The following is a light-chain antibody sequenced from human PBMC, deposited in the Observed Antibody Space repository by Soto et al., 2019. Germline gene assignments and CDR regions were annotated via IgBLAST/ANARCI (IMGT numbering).Light chain of an antibody. J-gene: IGKJ4*01. CDR2: WAS. Sequence: DIVMTQSPDSLAVSLGERATINCKSSQRILYFSSNKTFLGCYQQKPGQPPKLLINWASTREFGFPDRFSGRGSWTDFTLTISNLQAEDVAVYYCQQFYGFPLTFGGGTKVEI. CDR3: QQFYGFPLT. V-gene: IGKV4-1*01. CDR1: QRILYFSSNKTF.